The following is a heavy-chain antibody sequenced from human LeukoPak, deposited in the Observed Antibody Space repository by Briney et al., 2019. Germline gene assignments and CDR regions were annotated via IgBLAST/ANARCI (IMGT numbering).Heavy chain of an antibody. CDR2: IFYNGKT. CDR1: GGPVYTSDYY. CDR3: ARIFDS. Sequence: PSETLSVTCTVSGGPVYTSDYYWGWIRQSPGKGLEWIGDIFYNGKTNYNPSLRGRVTISINTSRNQFSLKLASVTAADTAVYYCARIFDSWGQGTLVTVSS. V-gene: IGHV4-61*05. J-gene: IGHJ4*02.